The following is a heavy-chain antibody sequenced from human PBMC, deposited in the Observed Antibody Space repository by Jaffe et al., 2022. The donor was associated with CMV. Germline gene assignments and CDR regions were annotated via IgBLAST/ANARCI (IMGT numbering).Heavy chain of an antibody. D-gene: IGHD3-3*01. CDR2: IWYDGSNK. Sequence: QVQLVESGGGVVQPGRSLRLSCAASGFTFSSYGMHWVRQAPGKGLEWVAVIWYDGSNKYYADSVKGRFTISRDNSKNTLYLQMNSLRAEDTAVYYCAREPPYDFWSGPRNVGAFDIWGQGTMVTVSS. CDR3: AREPPYDFWSGPRNVGAFDI. V-gene: IGHV3-33*08. J-gene: IGHJ3*02. CDR1: GFTFSSYG.